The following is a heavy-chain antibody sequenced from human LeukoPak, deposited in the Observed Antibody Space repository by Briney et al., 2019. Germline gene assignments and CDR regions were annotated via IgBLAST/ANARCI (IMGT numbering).Heavy chain of an antibody. Sequence: SETLSLTCTVSGGSISSSSYYWGWIRQPPGKGLEWIGSIYHSGSTYYNPSLKSRVTIAVETSKNQFSLKLSSVAAADKAVYYCAVVYDYGDYWGQGTLVTVSS. CDR1: GGSISSSSYY. J-gene: IGHJ4*02. V-gene: IGHV4-39*07. CDR3: AVVYDYGDY. D-gene: IGHD2/OR15-2a*01. CDR2: IYHSGST.